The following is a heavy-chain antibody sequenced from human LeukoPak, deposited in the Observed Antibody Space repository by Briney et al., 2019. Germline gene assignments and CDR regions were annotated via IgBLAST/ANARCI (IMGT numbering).Heavy chain of an antibody. Sequence: PSETLSLTCAVYGGSFSSYYWSWIRQPPGKGLEWIGYIYYSGSTNYNPSLKSRVTISVDTSKNQFSLKLSSVTAADTAVYYCARRVRGVISLYYYYGMDVWGQGTTVTVSS. J-gene: IGHJ6*02. CDR2: IYYSGST. CDR3: ARRVRGVISLYYYYGMDV. CDR1: GGSFSSYY. V-gene: IGHV4-59*08. D-gene: IGHD3-10*01.